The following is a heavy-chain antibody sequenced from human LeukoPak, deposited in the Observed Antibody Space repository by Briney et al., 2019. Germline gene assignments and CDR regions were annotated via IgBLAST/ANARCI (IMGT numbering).Heavy chain of an antibody. CDR2: IASDGSSN. CDR3: ARGRPHGNDY. Sequence: GGSLRLSCAASGFTFSSYWMNWVRQAPGKGLVWVSRIASDGSSNTYAASVKGRFSIYRDNDKNTLYLQMNSLRVEATAVYYCARGRPHGNDYWGQGTLVTVSS. J-gene: IGHJ4*02. V-gene: IGHV3-74*01. CDR1: GFTFSSYW. D-gene: IGHD4-23*01.